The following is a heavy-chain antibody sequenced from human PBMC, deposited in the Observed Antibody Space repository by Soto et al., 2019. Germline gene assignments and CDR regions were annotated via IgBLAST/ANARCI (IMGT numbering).Heavy chain of an antibody. J-gene: IGHJ6*02. V-gene: IGHV4-59*08. CDR3: VRQGIDYLHGLVDV. CDR1: SGPDRSHN. CDR2: VYYTGDT. Sequence: QVQLQQSGPRLVKPSETLSLTCTVSSGPDRSHNWGWIRQPPGRGLEWIGYVYYTGDTAYNPSLRGRVTISADTPTTDTSWTLNSVPAADTAVYYCVRQGIDYLHGLVDVWGQGTTVSVSS. D-gene: IGHD4-17*01.